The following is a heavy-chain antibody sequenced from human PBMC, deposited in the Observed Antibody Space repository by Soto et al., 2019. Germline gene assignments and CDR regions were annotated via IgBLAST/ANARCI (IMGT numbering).Heavy chain of an antibody. CDR1: CVTVTSGD. J-gene: IGHJ6*02. CDR2: ISYDGSNK. Sequence: AQRVLSPASCVTVTSGDMHCIPHTPSKGRKRKAVISYDGSNKYYADSVKGRFTISRDNAKNSLYLQMNSLRAEDTALYYCARERPLPATIFGVVSGYGMDVWGQGTTVTVSS. D-gene: IGHD3-3*01. V-gene: IGHV3-30*03. CDR3: ARERPLPATIFGVVSGYGMDV.